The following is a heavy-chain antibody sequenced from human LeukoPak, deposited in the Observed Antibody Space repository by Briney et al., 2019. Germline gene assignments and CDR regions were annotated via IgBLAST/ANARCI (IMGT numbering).Heavy chain of an antibody. CDR3: ARHRDYYDT. J-gene: IGHJ4*01. CDR1: GSSINNNF. V-gene: IGHV4-59*08. D-gene: IGHD3-22*01. CDR2: IYSSGSA. Sequence: SETLSLTCTVSGSSINNNFWTWIRQPPGKGLEWIGYIYSSGSANYNPSPKSRVIISRDTSKNQISLRLTSVTAADTAMYFCARHRDYYDTWGQGTLVTVSS.